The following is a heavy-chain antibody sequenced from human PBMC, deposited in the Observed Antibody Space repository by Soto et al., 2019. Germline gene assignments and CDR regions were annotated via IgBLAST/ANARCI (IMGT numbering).Heavy chain of an antibody. CDR2: IHWNDDK. Sequence: QITLKESGPTLVKPTQTLTLTCTFSGFSLSTSGVGVGWIRQPPGKALEWLALIHWNDDKRYSPSLKSRLTITKDTSKNQVVLTMTNMDPMDTATYYCAHTYDSSGYYPADFDYWGQGTLVTVSS. D-gene: IGHD3-22*01. CDR1: GFSLSTSGVG. V-gene: IGHV2-5*01. J-gene: IGHJ4*02. CDR3: AHTYDSSGYYPADFDY.